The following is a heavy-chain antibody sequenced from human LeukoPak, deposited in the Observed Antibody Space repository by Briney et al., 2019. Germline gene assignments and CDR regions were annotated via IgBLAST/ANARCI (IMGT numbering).Heavy chain of an antibody. V-gene: IGHV3-48*01. CDR2: ISSSGPTI. CDR3: TRLHGAYPIDF. Sequence: GGSLRLSCAASGFTFSSFSMNWVRQAPGKGLEGISYISSSGPTIYYADSVKGRFTISRDNAKNSVYLQMNSLRAEDTSVYYCTRLHGAYPIDFWGQGTLVTVSS. CDR1: GFTFSSFS. J-gene: IGHJ4*02. D-gene: IGHD4/OR15-4a*01.